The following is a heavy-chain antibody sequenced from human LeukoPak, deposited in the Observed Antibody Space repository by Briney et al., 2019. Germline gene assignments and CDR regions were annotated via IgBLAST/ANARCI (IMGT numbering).Heavy chain of an antibody. D-gene: IGHD2-2*01. CDR1: GYTFTSYG. CDR2: ISAYNGNT. J-gene: IGHJ5*02. V-gene: IGHV1-18*01. CDR3: AREYQLLGTVYNYFDP. Sequence: GASVKVSCKASGYTFTSYGISWVRQAPGQGLEWIGWISAYNGNTNYAQKFQGRVTMTRNTSISTAYMELTSLRSEDTAVYYCAREYQLLGTVYNYFDPWGQGTLVTVSS.